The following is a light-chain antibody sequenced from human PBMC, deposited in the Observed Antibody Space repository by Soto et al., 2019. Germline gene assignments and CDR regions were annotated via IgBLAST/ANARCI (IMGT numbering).Light chain of an antibody. CDR2: DVS. Sequence: QSALTQPASVSGSPGQSITISCTGTSSDVGGYNYVSWYQQDPGKAPKLIIYDVSNRPSGVSNRFSGSKSGYTASLTISGLQAEDDADYFCSSYTSSTFLQVFGGGTNLTVL. CDR3: SSYTSSTFLQV. V-gene: IGLV2-14*01. J-gene: IGLJ2*01. CDR1: SSDVGGYNY.